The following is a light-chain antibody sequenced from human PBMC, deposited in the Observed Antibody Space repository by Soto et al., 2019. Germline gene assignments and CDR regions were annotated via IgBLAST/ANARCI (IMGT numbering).Light chain of an antibody. CDR3: QQYGSSPWT. Sequence: EIVLTQSPGTLSLSPCETAALSSRSRQSVSSSYLAWYQQKPGQAHRLIIYGASSRATGIPDRFSGSGSGTDFTLTISRLEPEDFAVYYCQQYGSSPWTFGQGTKVDIK. V-gene: IGKV3-20*01. CDR1: QSVSSSY. J-gene: IGKJ1*01. CDR2: GAS.